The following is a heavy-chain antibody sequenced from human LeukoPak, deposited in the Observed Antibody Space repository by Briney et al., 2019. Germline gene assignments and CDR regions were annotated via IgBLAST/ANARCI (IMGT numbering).Heavy chain of an antibody. D-gene: IGHD6-19*01. CDR1: GFTFSSSA. V-gene: IGHV3-23*01. J-gene: IGHJ4*02. Sequence: GGSLRLSCAASGFTFSSSAMSWVRQAPGKGLEWVSGISDIGGSTYYADSVKGRFTISRDNSKNTLYLQMNSLSAEDTAVYYCAKDATAMTGTFDSWGQGTLVTVSS. CDR2: ISDIGGST. CDR3: AKDATAMTGTFDS.